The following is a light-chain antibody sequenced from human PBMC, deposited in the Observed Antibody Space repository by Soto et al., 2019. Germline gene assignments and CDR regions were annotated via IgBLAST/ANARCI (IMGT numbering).Light chain of an antibody. CDR2: ENN. Sequence: QSVLTQPPSVSATPGQKVTVSCSGSSSNIRNNYVSWFQHLPGTAPKLLIYENNLRPSGIPDRFSGSKSGTSATLGITGLQTGDEGDYYCGAWDDSLSAGVFGGGTKLTVL. V-gene: IGLV1-51*02. CDR3: GAWDDSLSAGV. J-gene: IGLJ3*02. CDR1: SSNIRNNY.